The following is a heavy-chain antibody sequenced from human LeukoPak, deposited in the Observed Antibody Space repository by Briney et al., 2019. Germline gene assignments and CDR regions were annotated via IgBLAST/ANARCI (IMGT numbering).Heavy chain of an antibody. CDR2: TYYRSRWYY. CDR3: ARFLGIGSQRYYFDS. Sequence: SQTLSLTCAISGDTVSSNSAAWSWIRQSPSRGLEWLGRTYYRSRWYYDYGVSVRSRVSVDPDTSKNQFSLQLNSVTPEDTAVYYCARFLGIGSQRYYFDSWGQGTLVTVSS. D-gene: IGHD6-19*01. V-gene: IGHV6-1*01. J-gene: IGHJ4*02. CDR1: GDTVSSNSAA.